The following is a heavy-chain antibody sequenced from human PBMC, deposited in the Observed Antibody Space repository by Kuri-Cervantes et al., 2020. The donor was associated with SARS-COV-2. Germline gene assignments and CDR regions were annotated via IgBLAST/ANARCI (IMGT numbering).Heavy chain of an antibody. Sequence: GGSLRLSCAASGFTFSSYAMSWVRQAPGKGLEWVAFIRNDGSNKYYADSVKGRFTISRDNSKNTLYLQMNSLRAEDTAVYYCARGFLEWLDYWGQGTLVTVSS. CDR2: IRNDGSNK. V-gene: IGHV3-30*02. J-gene: IGHJ4*02. CDR3: ARGFLEWLDY. CDR1: GFTFSSYA. D-gene: IGHD3-3*01.